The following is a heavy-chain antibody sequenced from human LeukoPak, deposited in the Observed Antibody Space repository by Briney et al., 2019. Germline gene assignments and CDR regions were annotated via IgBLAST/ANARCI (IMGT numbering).Heavy chain of an antibody. CDR1: GFTFSSYS. CDR2: ISSSSSYT. CDR3: ARDLGVVRGVFTLDY. Sequence: GSLRLSCVDSGFTFSSYSMNWVRQAPGKGLEWVSSISSSSSYTNYADSVRGRFTISRENAKNSLYLQMNSLRAEDTAVYYCARDLGVVRGVFTLDYWGQGTPVTVSS. D-gene: IGHD3-10*01. V-gene: IGHV3-21*01. J-gene: IGHJ4*02.